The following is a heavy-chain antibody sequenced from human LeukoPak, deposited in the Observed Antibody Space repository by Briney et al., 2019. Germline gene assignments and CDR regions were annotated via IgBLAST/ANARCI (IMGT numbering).Heavy chain of an antibody. CDR1: GFIFSNYE. J-gene: IGHJ3*02. D-gene: IGHD1-26*01. CDR3: ARDLWYSGSRAPLRAFDI. CDR2: ISSSGRTM. Sequence: GGSLRLSCEASGFIFSNYEMNWVRQAPGKGLEWVSFISSSGRTMYYADSMKGRFTVSRDNAKNSVYLQMNSLRAEDTAVYYCARDLWYSGSRAPLRAFDIWGQGTMVTVSS. V-gene: IGHV3-48*03.